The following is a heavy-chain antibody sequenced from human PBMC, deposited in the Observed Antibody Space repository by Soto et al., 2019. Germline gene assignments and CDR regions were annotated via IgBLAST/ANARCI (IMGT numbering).Heavy chain of an antibody. V-gene: IGHV3-66*01. D-gene: IGHD3-10*01. CDR3: ASLLLNYYGSGTDY. J-gene: IGHJ4*02. Sequence: GASLRLSCAASGFTVSSNYMSWVRQAPGKGLEWVSVIYSGGSTYYADSVKGRFTISRDNSKNTLYLQMNSLRAEDTAVYYCASLLLNYYGSGTDYWGQGTLVTVSS. CDR2: IYSGGST. CDR1: GFTVSSNY.